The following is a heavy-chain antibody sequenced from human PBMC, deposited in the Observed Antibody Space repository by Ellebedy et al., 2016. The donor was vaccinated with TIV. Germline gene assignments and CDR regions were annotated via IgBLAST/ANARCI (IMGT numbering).Heavy chain of an antibody. D-gene: IGHD4-23*01. CDR1: GLTFSSHA. CDR3: ARDPVGVGPAFDV. J-gene: IGHJ3*01. Sequence: GESLKISCAASGLTFSSHAMSWVRQAPGKGLEWVSSITGSGDNTYYADSVNGRFTISRDNSKNTLYLQMISLRAEDTAVYYCARDPVGVGPAFDVWGQGTVVTVSS. CDR2: ITGSGDNT. V-gene: IGHV3-23*01.